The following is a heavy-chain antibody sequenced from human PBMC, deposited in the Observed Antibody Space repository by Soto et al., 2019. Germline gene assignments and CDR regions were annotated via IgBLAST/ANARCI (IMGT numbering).Heavy chain of an antibody. D-gene: IGHD3-3*01. CDR1: GYPFTSYA. J-gene: IGHJ6*02. V-gene: IGHV1-3*01. Sequence: GXSVKVSCTASGYPFTSYAMHWVRQAPGQRLEWMGWINAGNGNTKYSQKFQGRVTITRDTSASTAYMELSSLRSEDTAVYYCARTITIFGVVIPDRYGMDVWGQGTTDTVSS. CDR3: ARTITIFGVVIPDRYGMDV. CDR2: INAGNGNT.